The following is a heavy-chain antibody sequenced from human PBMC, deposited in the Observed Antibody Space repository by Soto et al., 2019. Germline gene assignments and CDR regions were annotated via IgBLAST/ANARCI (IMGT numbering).Heavy chain of an antibody. CDR3: ARVPPTADIVVVVPSRGY. V-gene: IGHV4-34*01. Sequence: SETLSLTCAVYGGSFSGYYWSWIRQPPGKGLEWIGEINHSGSTNYNPSLKSRVTISVDTSKNQFSLKLSSVTAADTAVYYCARVPPTADIVVVVPSRGYWGQGTLVTVSS. D-gene: IGHD2-15*01. CDR2: INHSGST. J-gene: IGHJ4*02. CDR1: GGSFSGYY.